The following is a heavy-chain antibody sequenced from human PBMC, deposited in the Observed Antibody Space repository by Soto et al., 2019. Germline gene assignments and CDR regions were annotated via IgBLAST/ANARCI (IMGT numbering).Heavy chain of an antibody. J-gene: IGHJ6*02. CDR3: ASGYSSGLYYGMDV. Sequence: SVKVSCKASGGTFSSYAISWVRQAPGQGLEWMGGIIPIFGTANYAQKFQGRVTITADESTSTAYMELSSLRSEDTAVYYCASGYSSGLYYGMDVWGQGTTVTVSS. CDR1: GGTFSSYA. V-gene: IGHV1-69*13. CDR2: IIPIFGTA. D-gene: IGHD5-18*01.